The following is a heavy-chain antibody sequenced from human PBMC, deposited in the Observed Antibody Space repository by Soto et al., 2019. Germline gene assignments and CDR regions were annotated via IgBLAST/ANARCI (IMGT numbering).Heavy chain of an antibody. J-gene: IGHJ5*02. CDR1: GGSVSSGSYY. Sequence: SSETLSLTCTVSGGSVSSGSYYWSWIRQPPGKGLEWIGYIYYSGSTNYNPSLKSRVTISVDTSKNQFSLKLSSVTAADTAVYYCARGAIVVVVAATDNWFDPWGQGTLVTVSS. V-gene: IGHV4-61*01. CDR2: IYYSGST. D-gene: IGHD2-15*01. CDR3: ARGAIVVVVAATDNWFDP.